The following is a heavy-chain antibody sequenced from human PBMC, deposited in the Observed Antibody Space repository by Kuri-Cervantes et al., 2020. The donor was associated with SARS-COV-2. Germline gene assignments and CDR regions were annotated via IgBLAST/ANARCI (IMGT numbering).Heavy chain of an antibody. CDR1: GFTFSDYY. D-gene: IGHD2-2*01. CDR2: ISSSGSTI. V-gene: IGHV3-11*01. CDR3: ARDPGEGYQHYNFDY. Sequence: GGSLRLSCAASGFTFSDYYMSWIRQAPGKGLEWVSYISSSGSTIYYADSVKGRFTISRDNAKNSLYLQMNSLRAEDTAVHYCARDPGEGYQHYNFDYWGQGTLVTVSS. J-gene: IGHJ4*02.